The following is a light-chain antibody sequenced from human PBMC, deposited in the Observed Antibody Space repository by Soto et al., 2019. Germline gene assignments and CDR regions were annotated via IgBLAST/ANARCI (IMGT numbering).Light chain of an antibody. V-gene: IGKV3-11*01. CDR2: AAS. Sequence: EIVLTQSPATLSLSPGERATLSCRASQSVSSYFAWYQQKPGQAPKLLIYAASNRPTGIPSRFSGSGSGTDFTLTISSLEPEDFAVYYCQQRANCPLTFGRGTRVEIK. J-gene: IGKJ1*01. CDR1: QSVSSY. CDR3: QQRANCPLT.